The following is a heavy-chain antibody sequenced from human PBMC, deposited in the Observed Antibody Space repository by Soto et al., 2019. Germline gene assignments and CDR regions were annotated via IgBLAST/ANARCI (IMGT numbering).Heavy chain of an antibody. CDR2: INPSGGST. V-gene: IGHV1-46*01. CDR1: GYTFTSYY. CDR3: AREEDGYFDY. Sequence: ASVKVSCKASGYTFTSYYMHWVRQAPGQGLQWMGIINPSGGSTSYAQKFQGRLTVTRDTSISTAYMELSRLRSDDTAVYYCAREEDGYFDYWGQGTLVTVSS. J-gene: IGHJ4*02.